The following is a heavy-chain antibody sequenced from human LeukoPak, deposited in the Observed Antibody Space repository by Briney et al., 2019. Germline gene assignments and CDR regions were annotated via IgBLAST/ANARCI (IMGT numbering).Heavy chain of an antibody. CDR2: ISSSGGTI. J-gene: IGHJ4*02. CDR1: GFTSSDYY. V-gene: IGHV3-11*01. CDR3: ARDNGAAPTDY. Sequence: GGSLRLSCAASGFTSSDYYMSWIRQAPGKGLEWASYISSSGGTIYYADSVKGRFTISRDNAKNSLYLQMNSLRAEDTAVYYCARDNGAAPTDYWGQGTLVTVSS. D-gene: IGHD6-13*01.